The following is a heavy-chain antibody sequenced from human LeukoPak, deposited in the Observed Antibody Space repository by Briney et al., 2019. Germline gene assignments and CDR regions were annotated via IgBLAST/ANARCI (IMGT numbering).Heavy chain of an antibody. CDR2: ISWNSGSI. CDR1: GFTFDDYA. D-gene: IGHD2-21*01. CDR3: AKDLGGINDYSHYDYYYYYGMDV. V-gene: IGHV3-9*01. Sequence: PGRSLRLSCAASGFTFDDYAMHWVRQAPGKGLEWVSGISWNSGSIGYADSVKGRFTISRDNAKNSLYLQMNSLRAEDTALYYCAKDLGGINDYSHYDYYYYYGMDVWGQGTTVTVSS. J-gene: IGHJ6*02.